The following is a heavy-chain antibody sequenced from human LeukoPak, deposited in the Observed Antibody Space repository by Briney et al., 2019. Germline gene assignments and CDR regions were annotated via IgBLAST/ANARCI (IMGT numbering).Heavy chain of an antibody. Sequence: ASVKVSCKASGGTFSSNAISWVRQAPGQGIEWMGGIIPIFGTANYAQKFQGRVTTTAGESTSTAYMELSSLRFYDTAVYYCASGSQPSGKLAFDIWGQGTMVTVSS. V-gene: IGHV1-69*13. CDR3: ASGSQPSGKLAFDI. J-gene: IGHJ3*02. CDR2: IIPIFGTA. D-gene: IGHD4-23*01. CDR1: GGTFSSNA.